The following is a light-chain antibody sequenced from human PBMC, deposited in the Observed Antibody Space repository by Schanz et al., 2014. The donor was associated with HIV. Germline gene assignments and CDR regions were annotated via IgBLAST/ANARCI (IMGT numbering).Light chain of an antibody. J-gene: IGLJ3*02. Sequence: QSALTQPASVSGSPGQSITVSCTGASSDFGRNKYVSWYQQHPGKAPKLIIYDVTTRPSGISSRFSGSKSGNTAYLTISGLLAEDEADYYCSSFRDTNTVVFGGGTKLTVL. V-gene: IGLV2-14*03. CDR3: SSFRDTNTVV. CDR1: SSDFGRNKY. CDR2: DVT.